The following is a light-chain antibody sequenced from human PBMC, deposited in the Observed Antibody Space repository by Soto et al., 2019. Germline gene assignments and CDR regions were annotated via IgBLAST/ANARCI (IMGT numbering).Light chain of an antibody. Sequence: DVVMTQSPLSLSVIPGQPASISCRSSQSPVTSDGNTYLNWFHQRPGQSPRRLIYKISNRDSGVPGRFIGSGSGSEFTLKICGVYAEDVGIYYCIQGTCWPYTFGQGTRLEI. V-gene: IGKV2-30*01. CDR2: KIS. CDR3: IQGTCWPYT. J-gene: IGKJ2*01. CDR1: QSPVTSDGNTY.